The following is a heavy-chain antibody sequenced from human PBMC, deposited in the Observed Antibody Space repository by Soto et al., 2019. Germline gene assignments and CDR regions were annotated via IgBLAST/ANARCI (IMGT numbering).Heavy chain of an antibody. Sequence: ASVKVSCKASGFTFTNNGISWVRQAPGQGLEWMGWISAYNGNTNYAQKFLGRVTMTTDTATSTASMELRSPRSDDTAVYYCARNKEVAIPSHDDYGMDVWGQGTTVTVSS. V-gene: IGHV1-18*04. J-gene: IGHJ6*02. D-gene: IGHD1-1*01. CDR1: GFTFTNNG. CDR3: ARNKEVAIPSHDDYGMDV. CDR2: ISAYNGNT.